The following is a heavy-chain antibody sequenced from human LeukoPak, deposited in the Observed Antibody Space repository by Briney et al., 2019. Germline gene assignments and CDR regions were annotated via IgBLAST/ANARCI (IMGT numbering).Heavy chain of an antibody. J-gene: IGHJ6*03. CDR2: ISYDRSSK. Sequence: GGSLRLSCAASGFTFSTYAMHWVRQAPGKGLEWVAVISYDRSSKYYADSVKGRFTISRDNSKNTLYLQMNSLRAEDTAVYYCARASTTVTVLPYYYYYMDVWGKGTTVTISS. V-gene: IGHV3-30*04. CDR3: ARASTTVTVLPYYYYYMDV. D-gene: IGHD4-17*01. CDR1: GFTFSTYA.